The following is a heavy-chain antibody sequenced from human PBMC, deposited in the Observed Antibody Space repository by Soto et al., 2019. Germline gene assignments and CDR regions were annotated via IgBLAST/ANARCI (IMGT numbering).Heavy chain of an antibody. CDR2: ISYDGSNK. CDR1: GFTFSSYG. V-gene: IGHV3-30*18. D-gene: IGHD4-17*01. CDR3: AKWDYGDYDAFDI. J-gene: IGHJ3*02. Sequence: GGSLRLSCAASGFTFSSYGMHWVRQAPGKGLEWVAVISYDGSNKYYADSVKGRFTISRDNSKNTLYLQMNSLRAEDTAVYYCAKWDYGDYDAFDIWGQGTMVTVSS.